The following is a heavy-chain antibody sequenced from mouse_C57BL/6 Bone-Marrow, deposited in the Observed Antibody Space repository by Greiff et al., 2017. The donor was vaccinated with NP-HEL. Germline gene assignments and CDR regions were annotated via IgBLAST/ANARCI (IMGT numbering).Heavy chain of an antibody. V-gene: IGHV5-4*01. D-gene: IGHD2-5*01. Sequence: EVQGVESGGGLVKPGGSLKLSCAASGFTFSSYAMSWVRQTPEKRLEWVATISDGGSYTYYPDNVKGRFTISRDNAKNNLYLQMSHLKSEDTAMYYCARDKSNFPWFAYWGQGTLVTVSA. CDR1: GFTFSSYA. CDR2: ISDGGSYT. J-gene: IGHJ3*01. CDR3: ARDKSNFPWFAY.